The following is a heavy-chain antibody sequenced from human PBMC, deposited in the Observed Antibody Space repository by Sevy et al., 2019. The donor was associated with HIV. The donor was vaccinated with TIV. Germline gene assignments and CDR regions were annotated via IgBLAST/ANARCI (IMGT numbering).Heavy chain of an antibody. CDR3: VRAYPDQHFDS. Sequence: ASVKVSCKASGDTFTNNYIHWVRQAPGQGLEWMGMVDPSAGNTTYAQKFQGRVTMTRDTSTSILYMDLSSLRSEDTAVYYCVRAYPDQHFDSWCQGTLVTVSS. J-gene: IGHJ4*02. CDR2: VDPSAGNT. CDR1: GDTFTNNY. V-gene: IGHV1-46*01. D-gene: IGHD3-16*01.